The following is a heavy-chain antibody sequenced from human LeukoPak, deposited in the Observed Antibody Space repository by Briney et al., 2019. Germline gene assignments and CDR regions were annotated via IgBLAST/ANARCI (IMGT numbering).Heavy chain of an antibody. CDR2: TYYRSKWYN. J-gene: IGHJ4*02. Sequence: SQTLSLTCAISGDSVSSNSAAWNWIRQSPSRGLEWLGRTYYRSKWYNDYAASVKSRITINPDTSKNQFSLQLNSVTPEDTAVYYCARAPLYPGIAVAGIGNFDYWGQGTLVTVSS. V-gene: IGHV6-1*01. CDR1: GDSVSSNSAA. CDR3: ARAPLYPGIAVAGIGNFDY. D-gene: IGHD6-19*01.